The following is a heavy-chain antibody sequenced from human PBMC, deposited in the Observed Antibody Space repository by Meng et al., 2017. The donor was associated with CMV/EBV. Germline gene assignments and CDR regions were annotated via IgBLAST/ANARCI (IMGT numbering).Heavy chain of an antibody. CDR3: ARGFVRQKVVPAARSNYYYYGMDV. V-gene: IGHV4-34*01. CDR2: INHSGST. Sequence: GSLRLSCAVYGGSFSGYYWSWIRQPPGKGLEWIGEINHSGSTNYNPSLKSRVTISVDTSKNQFSLKLSSVTAADTAVYYCARGFVRQKVVPAARSNYYYYGMDVGGQGTTVTVSS. CDR1: GGSFSGYY. D-gene: IGHD2-2*01. J-gene: IGHJ6*02.